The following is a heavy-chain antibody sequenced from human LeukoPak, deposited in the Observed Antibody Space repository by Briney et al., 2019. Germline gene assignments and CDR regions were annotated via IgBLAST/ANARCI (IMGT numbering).Heavy chain of an antibody. CDR1: GFSFSSYW. V-gene: IGHV3-74*01. Sequence: GGSLRLSCAASGFSFSSYWMHWGRQAPGKGLEWVSRINSDGSSTTYADSVKGRSSISRDNAKNTLYLHMSSLRAEDTGVYYCARAVRAHPPADFWGQGTLVTVSS. D-gene: IGHD3-3*01. J-gene: IGHJ4*02. CDR3: ARAVRAHPPADF. CDR2: INSDGSST.